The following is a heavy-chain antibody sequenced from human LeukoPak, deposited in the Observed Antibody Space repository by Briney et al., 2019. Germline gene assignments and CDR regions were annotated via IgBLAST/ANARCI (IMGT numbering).Heavy chain of an antibody. D-gene: IGHD1-26*01. Sequence: PGGSLRLSCAASGFTFSNYAMSWVRQAPGKGLEWVSVIYSGGSTYYADSVKGRFTISRDNSKNTLYLQMNSLRAEDTAVYYCARDRGGSYYFDYWGQGTLVTVSS. V-gene: IGHV3-66*01. CDR1: GFTFSNYA. CDR3: ARDRGGSYYFDY. CDR2: IYSGGST. J-gene: IGHJ4*02.